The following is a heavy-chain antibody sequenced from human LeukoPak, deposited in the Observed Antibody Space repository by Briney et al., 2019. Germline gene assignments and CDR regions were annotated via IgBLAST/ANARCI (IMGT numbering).Heavy chain of an antibody. D-gene: IGHD3/OR15-3a*01. Sequence: PSETLXXTCTVSGGSISSYYWXWIRQPPGKGXEWXGYIYYSGSTNYNPSLKSRVTISVDTSKNQFSLKLSSVTAADTAVYYCARARRTGLYYFDYWGQGTLVTVSS. V-gene: IGHV4-59*01. CDR3: ARARRTGLYYFDY. J-gene: IGHJ4*02. CDR2: IYYSGST. CDR1: GGSISSYY.